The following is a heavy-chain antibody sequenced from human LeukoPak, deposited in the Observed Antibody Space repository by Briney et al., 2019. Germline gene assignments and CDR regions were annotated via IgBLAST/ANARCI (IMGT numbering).Heavy chain of an antibody. Sequence: RASVKVSCKASGGTFSSYAISWVRQAPGQGLEWMGRIIPIFGTANYAQKFQGRVTITTDESTSTAYMELSSLRSEDTAVYYCARDGIAVAGPSVYFDYWGQGTLVTVSS. CDR1: GGTFSSYA. V-gene: IGHV1-69*05. J-gene: IGHJ4*02. D-gene: IGHD6-19*01. CDR3: ARDGIAVAGPSVYFDY. CDR2: IIPIFGTA.